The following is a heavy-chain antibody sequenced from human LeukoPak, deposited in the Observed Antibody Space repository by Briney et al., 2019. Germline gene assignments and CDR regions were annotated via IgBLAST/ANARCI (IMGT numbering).Heavy chain of an antibody. CDR1: GFTVSGNY. D-gene: IGHD3-10*01. V-gene: IGHV3-53*01. J-gene: IGHJ4*02. CDR3: ARYDGGSGPFDY. Sequence: GGSLRLSCAVSGFTVSGNYMSWVRQAPGKGLEWVSVLYSGGNTAYADSVQGRFTVSRDNSKNTLYLQMNSLRAEDTAVYYCARYDGGSGPFDYWGQGTLVTVSS. CDR2: LYSGGNT.